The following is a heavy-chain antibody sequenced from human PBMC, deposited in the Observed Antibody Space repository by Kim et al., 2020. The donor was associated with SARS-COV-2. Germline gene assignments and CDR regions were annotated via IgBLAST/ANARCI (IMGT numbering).Heavy chain of an antibody. CDR3: ARWGVMTAPRSWYFDL. Sequence: QKFKGRITMTTDTSTSTAYMELRSLTSDDTAVYYCARWGVMTAPRSWYFDLWGRGTLVTVSS. J-gene: IGHJ2*01. V-gene: IGHV1-18*01. D-gene: IGHD2-21*02.